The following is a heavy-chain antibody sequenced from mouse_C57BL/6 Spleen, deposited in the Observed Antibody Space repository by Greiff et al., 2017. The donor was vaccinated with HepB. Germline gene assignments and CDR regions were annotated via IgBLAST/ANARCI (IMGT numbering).Heavy chain of an antibody. CDR3: ARYTTVVATDAY. CDR1: GFNIKDYY. D-gene: IGHD1-1*01. V-gene: IGHV14-2*01. CDR2: IDPEDGET. Sequence: EVQRVESGAELVKPGASVKLSCTASGFNIKDYYMHWVKQRTEQGLEWIGRIDPEDGETKYAPKFQGKATITADTSSNTAYLQLSSLTSEDTAVYYCARYTTVVATDAYWGQGTLVTVSA. J-gene: IGHJ3*01.